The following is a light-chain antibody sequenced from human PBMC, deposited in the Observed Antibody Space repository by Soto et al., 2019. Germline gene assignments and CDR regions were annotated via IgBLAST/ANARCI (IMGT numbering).Light chain of an antibody. CDR2: ANT. CDR1: SSNTGAGYD. V-gene: IGLV1-40*01. CDR3: QSYDSSLTVWV. Sequence: QLVLTQPPSVSGAPGQRVTISCTGSSSNTGAGYDVHWYQQLPGTVPKLLIYANTNRPSGVPDRFSGSKSGTSASLAITGLQAEDEADYHCQSYDSSLTVWVFGGGTKLTVL. J-gene: IGLJ3*02.